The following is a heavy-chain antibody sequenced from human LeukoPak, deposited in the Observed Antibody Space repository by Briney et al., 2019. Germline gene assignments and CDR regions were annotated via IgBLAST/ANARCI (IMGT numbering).Heavy chain of an antibody. CDR3: ARETYDFWSGYYGGAPDAFDI. D-gene: IGHD3-3*01. V-gene: IGHV1-18*01. CDR2: ISAYNGNT. Sequence: ASVKVSGNPADYTVTRYGISWVRQAPGQGLEWRGWISAYNGNTNYAQKPQGRVKMTTETSTRTAYMELRRLRSDDTAVYYCARETYDFWSGYYGGAPDAFDIWGQGTMVTVSS. CDR1: DYTVTRYG. J-gene: IGHJ3*02.